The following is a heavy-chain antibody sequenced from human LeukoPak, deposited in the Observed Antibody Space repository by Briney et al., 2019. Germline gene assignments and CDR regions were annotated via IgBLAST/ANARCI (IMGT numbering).Heavy chain of an antibody. CDR1: GFTFSSYS. D-gene: IGHD2-15*01. V-gene: IGHV3-48*04. Sequence: PVGSLRLSCAASGFTFSSYSMNWVRQAPGKGLEGVSYISSNSSTIYYADSVKGRFTISRDNAKNSLYLQMNSLRAEDTAVYYCARDCSGGSCYDYWGQGTLVTVSS. CDR3: ARDCSGGSCYDY. CDR2: ISSNSSTI. J-gene: IGHJ4*02.